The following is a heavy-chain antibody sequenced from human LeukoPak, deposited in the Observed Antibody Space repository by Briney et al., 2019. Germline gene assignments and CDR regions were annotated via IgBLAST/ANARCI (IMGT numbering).Heavy chain of an antibody. CDR3: ARNTYGPFDY. Sequence: ASVKVSCKASGYTFANHYMHWVRQAPGQGLEWLGIIKPNSGDTTYSQKFQGRVTMTRDTSTNTVYMELSSLRSDDTAFYYCARNTYGPFDYWGQGTLVTVSS. D-gene: IGHD5-18*01. CDR1: GYTFANHY. V-gene: IGHV1-46*01. CDR2: IKPNSGDT. J-gene: IGHJ4*02.